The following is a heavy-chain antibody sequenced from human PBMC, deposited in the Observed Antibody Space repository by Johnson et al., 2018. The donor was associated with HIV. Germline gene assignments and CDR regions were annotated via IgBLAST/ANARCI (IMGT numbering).Heavy chain of an antibody. CDR2: IGTAGDT. CDR1: GFTFSSYA. CDR3: AREVGNAGAFDI. J-gene: IGHJ3*02. V-gene: IGHV3/OR16-10*03. Sequence: EVRLVESGGGVVQPGRSLRLSCAASGFTFSSYAMHWVRQAPGKGLEWVSGIGTAGDTHYADSLKGRFTISREDAKNTLYLQMNSLRAEDTAVYYCAREVGNAGAFDIWGQGTMVTVSS. D-gene: IGHD1-26*01.